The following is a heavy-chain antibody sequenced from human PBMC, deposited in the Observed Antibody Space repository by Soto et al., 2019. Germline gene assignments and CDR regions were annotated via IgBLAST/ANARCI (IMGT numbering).Heavy chain of an antibody. CDR3: TRGPPYGSGSYYNPNWFDP. J-gene: IGHJ5*02. CDR1: GFTFGDYA. V-gene: IGHV3-49*03. Sequence: PVGSLRLSCTASGFTFGDYAMSWFRQAPGKGLEWVGFIRTEAYGGTTEYAASVKGRFTISRDDSKSIAYLQMNSLKTEDTAVYYCTRGPPYGSGSYYNPNWFDPWGQGTLVTVSS. CDR2: IRTEAYGGTT. D-gene: IGHD3-10*01.